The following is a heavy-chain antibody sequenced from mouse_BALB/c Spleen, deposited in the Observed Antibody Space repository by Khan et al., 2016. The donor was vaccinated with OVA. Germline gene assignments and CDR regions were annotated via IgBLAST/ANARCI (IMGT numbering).Heavy chain of an antibody. CDR3: VRERSY. CDR2: INYSGST. J-gene: IGHJ3*01. Sequence: EVQLQESGPGLVKPSQSLSLTCTVTGYSITSDYAWNWIRQFPGNRLEWMGYINYSGSTSKKPSLKSRMSITRDTSKNQIFLQLNSVTTEDTATYYGVRERSYWGQGTLVTVSA. CDR1: GYSITSDYA. V-gene: IGHV3-2*02.